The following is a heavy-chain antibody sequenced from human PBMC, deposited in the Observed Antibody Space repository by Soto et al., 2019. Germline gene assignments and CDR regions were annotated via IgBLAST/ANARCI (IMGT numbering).Heavy chain of an antibody. D-gene: IGHD1-7*01. V-gene: IGHV4-34*01. CDR1: GGSFSGYY. J-gene: IGHJ6*02. CDR2: INHSGST. CDR3: ARHEGLNWNYEVWPRYYYYGMDV. Sequence: SETLSLTCAVYGGSFSGYYWSWIRQPPGKGLEWIGEINHSGSTNYNPSLKSRVTISVDTSKNQFSLKLSSVTAADTAVYYCARHEGLNWNYEVWPRYYYYGMDVWGQGTTVTVSS.